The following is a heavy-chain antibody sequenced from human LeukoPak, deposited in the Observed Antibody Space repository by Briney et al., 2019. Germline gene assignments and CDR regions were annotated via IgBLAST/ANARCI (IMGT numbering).Heavy chain of an antibody. J-gene: IGHJ6*02. CDR2: INPNSGGT. V-gene: IGHV1-2*02. D-gene: IGHD4-23*01. CDR1: GYTFTGYY. Sequence: ASVKVSCKASGYTFTGYYMHWVRQAPGQGLEWMGWINPNSGGTNYAQKFQGRVTMTRDTSISTAYMELSRLRSDDTAVYYCARRIDGGNPEDYYGMDVWGQGTTVTVSS. CDR3: ARRIDGGNPEDYYGMDV.